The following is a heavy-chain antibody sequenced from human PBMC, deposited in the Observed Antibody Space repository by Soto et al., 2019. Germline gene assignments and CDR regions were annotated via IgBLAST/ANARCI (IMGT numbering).Heavy chain of an antibody. CDR3: ALGDYANY. V-gene: IGHV1-18*01. D-gene: IGHD3-16*01. J-gene: IGHJ4*02. CDR2: ISPYNGDT. CDR1: GYTFTSYG. Sequence: GPGVQKPGASVKVSCKASGYTFTSYGLSWLRQAPGQGLEWMGWISPYNGDTTYAKNLQGRVTMTTDTSTTTAYMELRSLRSDDTAVYYCALGDYANYWGQGTLVTVSS.